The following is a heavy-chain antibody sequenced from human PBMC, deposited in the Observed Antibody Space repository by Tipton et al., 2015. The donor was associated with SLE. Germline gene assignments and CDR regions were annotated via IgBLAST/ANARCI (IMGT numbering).Heavy chain of an antibody. CDR1: DDSLSSSY. CDR3: ARDSKYSSTWSGLDC. CDR2: VYYSGNT. J-gene: IGHJ4*02. Sequence: TLSLTCVVSDDSLSSSYWSWIRQPPGKGLEWIGYVYYSGNTYYNPSLKSRTTISLDTSKNQFSLKLSSVTAADTAFYYCARDSKYSSTWSGLDCWGQGILVTVSS. V-gene: IGHV4-59*12. D-gene: IGHD6-13*01.